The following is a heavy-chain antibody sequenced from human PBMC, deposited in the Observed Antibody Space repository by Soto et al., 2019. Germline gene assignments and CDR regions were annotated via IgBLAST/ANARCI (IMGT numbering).Heavy chain of an antibody. D-gene: IGHD1-26*01. CDR2: IYYTGRT. CDR1: GVSVSSSSYY. V-gene: IGHV4-39*01. J-gene: IGHJ4*02. CDR3: AGRRAGDYYFDY. Sequence: SDTLSLTCSVSGVSVSSSSYYWGWVRQPPGKGLEWIGTIYYTGRTSYSPSLKSRVTISVDTSKTQFSLNLNSVTAADTAVYYCAGRRAGDYYFDYWGQGTLVTVSS.